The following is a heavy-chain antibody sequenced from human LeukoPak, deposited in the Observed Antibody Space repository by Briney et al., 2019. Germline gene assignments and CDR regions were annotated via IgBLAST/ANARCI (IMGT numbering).Heavy chain of an antibody. J-gene: IGHJ5*02. CDR2: IYSGGSA. V-gene: IGHV3-53*01. D-gene: IGHD3-10*01. CDR3: VRVVIRASNWFDP. Sequence: GGSLRLSCAASGLIVSSNHMSGVRQAPGKGLEWVSVIYSGGSASYADSVKGRFTISRDNSKNTLHLQMNSLRAEDTAVYYCVRVVIRASNWFDPWGQGTLVTVSS. CDR1: GLIVSSNH.